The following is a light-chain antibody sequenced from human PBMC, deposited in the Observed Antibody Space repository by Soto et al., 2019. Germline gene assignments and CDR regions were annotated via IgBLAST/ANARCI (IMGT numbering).Light chain of an antibody. CDR3: QQYGRSTTT. CDR2: GAS. J-gene: IGKJ1*01. V-gene: IGKV3-20*01. Sequence: EIVLTQSPGTLSLSPGERATLSCRASQSVSKKYLAWYKQKPGQAPRXVIYGASSRETGIPDRFSGSGSGTEFTRTISRLEPEDVAVDYCQQYGRSTTTFGQGTKVDIK. CDR1: QSVSKKY.